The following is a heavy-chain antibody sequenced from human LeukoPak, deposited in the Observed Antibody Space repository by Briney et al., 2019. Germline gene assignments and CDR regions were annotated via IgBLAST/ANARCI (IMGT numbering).Heavy chain of an antibody. J-gene: IGHJ4*02. CDR3: AKVSAYYYASGFDS. D-gene: IGHD3-10*01. CDR1: GFTFSSYW. Sequence: GGSLRLSCAASGFTFSSYWMHWVRQAPGKGLVWVSRINSDGSSTSYADSVKGRFTISRDNAKNTLYLQMSSLRAEDTAVYYCAKVSAYYYASGFDSWGQGTLVTVSS. V-gene: IGHV3-74*01. CDR2: INSDGSST.